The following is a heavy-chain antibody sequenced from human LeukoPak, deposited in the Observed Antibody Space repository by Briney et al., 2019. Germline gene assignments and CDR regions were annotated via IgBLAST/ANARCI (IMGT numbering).Heavy chain of an antibody. CDR2: ISGSGGNT. J-gene: IGHJ4*02. D-gene: IGHD1-26*01. Sequence: GGSLRLSCAASGFTFSSYGMSWVRQAPGKAPEWVSGISGSGGNTYYADFVKGRFTISRDNSKNTLYLQMNSLRAEDTAVYYCAKGTRSYPSLCDYWGQGTLVSVSS. CDR3: AKGTRSYPSLCDY. CDR1: GFTFSSYG. V-gene: IGHV3-23*01.